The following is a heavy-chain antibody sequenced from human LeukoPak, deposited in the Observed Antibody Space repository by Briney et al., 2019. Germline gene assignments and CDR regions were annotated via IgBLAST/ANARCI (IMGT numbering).Heavy chain of an antibody. CDR1: GFTFTSCA. Sequence: PGGSLRLSCAASGFTFTSCAXXXXXXXXXXXLEWVSAITGSGGTTYYADFVKGRFTISRDNSKNTLYLQMNGLRVEDTAVYYCAKMQGYFDYWGQGTLVTVSS. CDR2: ITGSGGTT. J-gene: IGHJ4*02. V-gene: IGHV3-23*01. CDR3: AKMQGYFDY.